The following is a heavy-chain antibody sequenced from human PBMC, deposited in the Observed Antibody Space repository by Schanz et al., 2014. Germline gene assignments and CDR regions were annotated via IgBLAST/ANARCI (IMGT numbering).Heavy chain of an antibody. D-gene: IGHD3-10*01. J-gene: IGHJ4*02. CDR3: ASYELGSGSPYYDS. CDR2: INVYNGDT. CDR1: GYTFTSNG. Sequence: QVQLVQSGAEVKEPGASVKVSCKASGYTFTSNGITWVRQAPGQGLEWMGWINVYNGDTKFAKTFQDRVTLTTDTSTSTAYMELRSLRSDDTAVYYCASYELGSGSPYYDSWGQGTLVTVSS. V-gene: IGHV1-18*04.